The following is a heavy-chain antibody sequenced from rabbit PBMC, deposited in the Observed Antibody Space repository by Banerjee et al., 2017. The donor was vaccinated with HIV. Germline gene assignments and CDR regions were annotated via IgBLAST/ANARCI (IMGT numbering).Heavy chain of an antibody. V-gene: IGHV1S40*01. Sequence: QSLEESGGDLVKPGASLTLTCTASGFSFSSKYYMSWVHQAPGKGLEWIACIYGGSSGTTYYASWAKGRFTISKTSSTTVTLQMTSLTAADTATYFCARDPASSRGLWGPGTLVTVS. CDR3: ARDPASSRGL. CDR1: GFSFSSKYY. CDR2: IYGGSSGTT. D-gene: IGHD1-1*01. J-gene: IGHJ6*01.